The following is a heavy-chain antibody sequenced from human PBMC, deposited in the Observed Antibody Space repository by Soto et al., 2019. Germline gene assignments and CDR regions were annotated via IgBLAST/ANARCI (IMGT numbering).Heavy chain of an antibody. D-gene: IGHD5-18*01. CDR3: ARVRGYIDGYPFGY. CDR2: IHHSGST. Sequence: PSETLSLTCTVSGGPINSYYWSWIRQPPGKGLEWIGYIHHSGSTNYNPSLKSRVTVSLDTSKNQFSLKLSSVTAADTAVYYCARVRGYIDGYPFGYWGQGTLVTVSS. V-gene: IGHV4-59*01. J-gene: IGHJ4*02. CDR1: GGPINSYY.